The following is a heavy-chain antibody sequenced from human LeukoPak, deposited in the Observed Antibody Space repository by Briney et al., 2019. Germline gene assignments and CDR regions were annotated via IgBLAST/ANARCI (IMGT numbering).Heavy chain of an antibody. V-gene: IGHV1-2*02. D-gene: IGHD3-3*01. CDR3: ARVTSRGLRFLAWLSPLDY. CDR2: INPNSGGT. Sequence: ASVKVSCMSSGYTFTGYYMHWVRQPPGQGLEWMGWINPNSGGTTSAQKFQGRVTMTTDTSISTAYMELSRLRSDDTAVYYCARVTSRGLRFLAWLSPLDYWGQGTLVTVSS. J-gene: IGHJ4*02. CDR1: GYTFTGYY.